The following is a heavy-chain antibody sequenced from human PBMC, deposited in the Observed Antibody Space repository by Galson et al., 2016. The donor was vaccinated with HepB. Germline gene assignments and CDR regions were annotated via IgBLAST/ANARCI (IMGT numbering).Heavy chain of an antibody. J-gene: IGHJ4*02. CDR1: GFTFSSYE. D-gene: IGHD3-3*01. CDR2: ISSSGSDI. V-gene: IGHV3-48*03. Sequence: SLRLSCAASGFTFSSYEMIWVRQASGRGLEWVSYISSSGSDIYYTESGRGRFTISRDNVDNSLYLQMNSLRAEDTAVYYCVRDGRIRSGSFRRWDYWGRGTLVTVSS. CDR3: VRDGRIRSGSFRRWDY.